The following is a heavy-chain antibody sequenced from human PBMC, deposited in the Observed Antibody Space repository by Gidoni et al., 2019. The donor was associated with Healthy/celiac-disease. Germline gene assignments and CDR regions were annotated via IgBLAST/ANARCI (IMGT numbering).Heavy chain of an antibody. V-gene: IGHV3-7*03. D-gene: IGHD3-3*01. J-gene: IGHJ6*02. CDR2: IKQDGSEK. Sequence: EVQLVESGGGLVQPGGSLRLSCAASGFTFSSYWMSWVRQAPGKGLEWVANIKQDGSEKYYVDSVKGRFTISRDNAKNSLYLQMNSLRAEDTAVYYCARVGGITIFGVVITPPKYYGMDVWGQGTTVTVSS. CDR1: GFTFSSYW. CDR3: ARVGGITIFGVVITPPKYYGMDV.